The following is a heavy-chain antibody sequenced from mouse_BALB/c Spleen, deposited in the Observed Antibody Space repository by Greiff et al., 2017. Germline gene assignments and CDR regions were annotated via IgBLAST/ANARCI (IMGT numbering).Heavy chain of an antibody. D-gene: IGHD1-1*01. Sequence: EVQLQESGPGLVKPSQSLSLTCTVTGYSITSDYAWNWIRQFPGNKLEWMGYISYSGSTSYNPSLKSRISITRDTSKNQFFLQLNSVTTEDTATYYCARSYGSSPNYFDYWGQGTTLTVSS. CDR1: GYSITSDYA. CDR3: ARSYGSSPNYFDY. CDR2: ISYSGST. V-gene: IGHV3-2*02. J-gene: IGHJ2*01.